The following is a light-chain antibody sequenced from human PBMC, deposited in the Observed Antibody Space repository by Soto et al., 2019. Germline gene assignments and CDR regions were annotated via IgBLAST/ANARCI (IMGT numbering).Light chain of an antibody. V-gene: IGKV3-20*01. Sequence: VVLTQSPGTLALSPGDGATLSCRASQSVSSSLAWYQQKVGQAPRLLIYGASSRATGIPGRFRGSGSGTDFTLTISSLEPEDFAVYSCQQYGSSPITFGQGTRLENK. CDR3: QQYGSSPIT. CDR2: GAS. CDR1: QSVSSS. J-gene: IGKJ5*01.